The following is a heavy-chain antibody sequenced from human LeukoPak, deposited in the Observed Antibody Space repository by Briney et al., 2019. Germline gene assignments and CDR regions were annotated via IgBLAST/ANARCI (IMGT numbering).Heavy chain of an antibody. V-gene: IGHV3-30-3*01. CDR1: GFNVSSYA. Sequence: PGGSLRLSCSASGFNVSSYAMQWVRQAPGKGLEWVAVISYDGSNKYYADSVKGRFTISRDNSKNTLYLQMNSLRAEDTAVYYCARASGYDAFDIWGQGTMVTVSS. D-gene: IGHD5-12*01. J-gene: IGHJ3*02. CDR2: ISYDGSNK. CDR3: ARASGYDAFDI.